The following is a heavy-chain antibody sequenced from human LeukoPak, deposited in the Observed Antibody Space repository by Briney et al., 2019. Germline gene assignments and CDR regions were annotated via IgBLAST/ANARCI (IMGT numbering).Heavy chain of an antibody. Sequence: ASVKVSCKASGGTFSSYAISWVRQAPGQGLEWMGRIIPIFGTANYAQKFQGRVTITTDESTSTAYMELSSLRSEDTAVYYCARDLKAYYDFWSGYPNYYYYLDVWGKGTTVTVSS. CDR3: ARDLKAYYDFWSGYPNYYYYLDV. V-gene: IGHV1-69*05. J-gene: IGHJ6*03. D-gene: IGHD3-3*01. CDR2: IIPIFGTA. CDR1: GGTFSSYA.